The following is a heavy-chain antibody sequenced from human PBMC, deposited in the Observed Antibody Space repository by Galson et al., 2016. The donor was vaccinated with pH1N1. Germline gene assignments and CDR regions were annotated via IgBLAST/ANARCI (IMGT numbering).Heavy chain of an antibody. V-gene: IGHV1-69*04. CDR2: IIPIVGLT. D-gene: IGHD3-16*01. Sequence: SVKVSCKASGGTFTLYGITWVRQAPGQGLEWMGRIIPIVGLTKYAEKFQGRVTITADVSTSTAYMELSSLRSEDTAVYYCARDKGRLGAPDYWGQGTLVTVSS. CDR3: ARDKGRLGAPDY. J-gene: IGHJ4*02. CDR1: GGTFTLYG.